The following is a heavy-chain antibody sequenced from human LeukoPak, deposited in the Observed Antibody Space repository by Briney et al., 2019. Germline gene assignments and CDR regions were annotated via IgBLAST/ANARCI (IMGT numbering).Heavy chain of an antibody. Sequence: GGSLRLSCAASGLDFNKAWMSWVRQVPGKGLEWVGRIQRTSEGGTTDYAALVKGRFTISRDNSKNTLSLQMNSLRDDDMAMYYCARASGGDKTYYDFWNGYSQGWDWSFDLWGRGTLVTVSS. CDR2: IQRTSEGGTT. D-gene: IGHD3-3*01. CDR3: ARASGGDKTYYDFWNGYSQGWDWSFDL. CDR1: GLDFNKAW. V-gene: IGHV3-15*01. J-gene: IGHJ2*01.